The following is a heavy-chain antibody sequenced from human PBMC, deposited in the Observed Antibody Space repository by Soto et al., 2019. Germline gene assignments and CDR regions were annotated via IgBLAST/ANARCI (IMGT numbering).Heavy chain of an antibody. Sequence: SETLSLTCTVSGDNSGVYYWSWIRQPPGKGLEWIGYIYYSGSTYYNPSLKSRVTISVDTSKNQFSLKLSSVTAADTAVYYCARGRTTLIWFDPWGQGTLVTVSS. CDR1: GDNSGVYY. CDR2: IYYSGST. CDR3: ARGRTTLIWFDP. V-gene: IGHV4-30-4*01. D-gene: IGHD4-4*01. J-gene: IGHJ5*02.